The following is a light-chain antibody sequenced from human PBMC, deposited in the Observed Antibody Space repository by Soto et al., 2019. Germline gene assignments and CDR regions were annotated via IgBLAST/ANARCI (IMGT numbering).Light chain of an antibody. V-gene: IGLV1-44*01. J-gene: IGLJ2*01. CDR1: SSNIGANS. CDR2: TND. CDR3: AAWDDSVYGVA. Sequence: QSVLTQPPSASGTPGQSGTISCSGGSSNIGANSVNWYQLLPGTAPKLLIYTNDRRPPGVPDRFFGSKSGTSASLAISGLQSEDECDYYCAAWDDSVYGVAFGGGTKLTVL.